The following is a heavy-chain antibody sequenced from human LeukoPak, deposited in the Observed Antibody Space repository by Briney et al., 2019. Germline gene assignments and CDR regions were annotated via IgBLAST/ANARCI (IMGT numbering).Heavy chain of an antibody. V-gene: IGHV4-39*07. J-gene: IGHJ4*02. Sequence: SETLSLTCTVSGGSISSGSYYWSWIRQPPGKGLEWIGEINHSGSTNYNPSLKSRVTILVDTSKNQFSLKLSSVTAADTAVYYCAGSIAVAVLFDYWGQGTLVTVSS. D-gene: IGHD6-19*01. CDR1: GGSISSGSYY. CDR2: INHSGST. CDR3: AGSIAVAVLFDY.